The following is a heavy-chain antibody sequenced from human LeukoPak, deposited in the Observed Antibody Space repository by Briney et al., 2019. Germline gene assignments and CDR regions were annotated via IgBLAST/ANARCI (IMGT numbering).Heavy chain of an antibody. CDR2: IYNSGST. CDR1: GGSISSGGYS. J-gene: IGHJ6*03. V-gene: IGHV4-30-4*07. CDR3: ARDIRWSTTSWYYYYMDV. D-gene: IGHD2-2*01. Sequence: NPSETLSLTCAVSGGSISSGGYSWSWIRQPPGKGLEWIGTIYNSGSTYYNPSLKSRVTISLDTSKNQFSLNLSSVTAADTAVYYCARDIRWSTTSWYYYYMDVWGKGTTVTVSS.